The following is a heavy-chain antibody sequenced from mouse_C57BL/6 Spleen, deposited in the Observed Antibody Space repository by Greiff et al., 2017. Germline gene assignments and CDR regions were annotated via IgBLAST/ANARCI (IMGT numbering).Heavy chain of an antibody. Sequence: VQLKQSGAELVKPGASVKLSCKASGYTFTEYTIPWVKQRPGQGLEWIGWFYPGSGSTKYNEKFKDKATLTVDKTSTTINMELSRRTSEDSASCFCAGDGRGYFGGSYGWYFDVWGTGTTVTVSS. V-gene: IGHV1-62-2*01. CDR3: AGDGRGYFGGSYGWYFDV. CDR2: FYPGSGST. CDR1: GYTFTEYT. D-gene: IGHD1-1*01. J-gene: IGHJ1*03.